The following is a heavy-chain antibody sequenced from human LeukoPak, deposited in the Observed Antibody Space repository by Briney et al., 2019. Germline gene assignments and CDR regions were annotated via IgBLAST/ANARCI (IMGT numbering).Heavy chain of an antibody. CDR3: ARDEGRVSGSFNP. D-gene: IGHD3-10*01. V-gene: IGHV1-18*01. J-gene: IGHJ5*02. CDR1: GYTFTRHG. CDR2: ISTYSSHT. Sequence: APVKVSCKASGYTFTRHGINWVRQAPGQGLEWIGWISTYSSHTTYAQKFQGRVTMTTDTSTTTAYMELRSLRSDDTAVYYCARDEGRVSGSFNPWGQGTLVTVSS.